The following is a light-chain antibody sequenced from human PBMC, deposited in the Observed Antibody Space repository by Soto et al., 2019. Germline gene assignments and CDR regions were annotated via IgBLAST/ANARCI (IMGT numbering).Light chain of an antibody. Sequence: QSALTQPASVSGSPGQSITISCTGTSSDVGSYNLVSWCQQHPGKAPKLMIYEVSKRPSGVSNRFSGSKSGNTASLTISGLQAEDEADYYCCSYAGRVFGGGTKLTVL. V-gene: IGLV2-23*02. CDR3: CSYAGRV. CDR1: SSDVGSYNL. CDR2: EVS. J-gene: IGLJ2*01.